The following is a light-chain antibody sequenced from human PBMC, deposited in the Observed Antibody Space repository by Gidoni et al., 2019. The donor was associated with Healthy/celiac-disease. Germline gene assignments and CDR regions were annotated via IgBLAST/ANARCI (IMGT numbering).Light chain of an antibody. V-gene: IGKV1-39*01. CDR2: DAS. CDR3: QPSYSTSWT. Sequence: DIQMTQSPSSLSASVGDRVTITSRASQRISSYFNLYQQQPGKAPKLLIYDASSLQSGVPSRFSGSGSGTDFTLTISSLQPEDFATYYCQPSYSTSWTFGQGTKVEIK. J-gene: IGKJ1*01. CDR1: QRISSY.